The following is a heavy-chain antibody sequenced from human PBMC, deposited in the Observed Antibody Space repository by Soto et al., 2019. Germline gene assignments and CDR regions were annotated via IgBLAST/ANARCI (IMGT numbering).Heavy chain of an antibody. V-gene: IGHV3-7*01. CDR1: GVTVSGYW. CDR2: IKQDGSEK. CDR3: ARVLPYYFDY. Sequence: PGGSLRLSSAASGVTVSGYWMSWVRQAPGKGLEWVANIKQDGSEKYYVDSVKGRFTISRDNAKNSLYLQMNSLRAEDTAVYYCARVLPYYFDYWGQGTLVTVSS. J-gene: IGHJ4*02.